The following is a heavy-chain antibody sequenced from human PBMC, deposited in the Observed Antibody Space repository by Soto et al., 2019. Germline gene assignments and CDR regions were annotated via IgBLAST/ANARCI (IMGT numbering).Heavy chain of an antibody. J-gene: IGHJ3*02. CDR3: ARERGYCSGGSCYPTDAFDI. V-gene: IGHV4-31*03. CDR2: IYYSGST. D-gene: IGHD2-15*01. Sequence: SETLSLTCTVSGGSISSGGYYWSWIRQHPGKGLDWIGYIYYSGSTYYNPSLKSRVTISVDTSKNQFSLKLSSVTAADTAVYYCARERGYCSGGSCYPTDAFDIWGQGTMVTVSS. CDR1: GGSISSGGYY.